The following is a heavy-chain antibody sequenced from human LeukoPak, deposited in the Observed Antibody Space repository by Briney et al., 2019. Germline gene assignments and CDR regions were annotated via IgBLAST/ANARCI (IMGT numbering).Heavy chain of an antibody. CDR1: GFTFSSYA. CDR3: ARITEYSGYDFDY. J-gene: IGHJ4*02. D-gene: IGHD5-12*01. Sequence: GGSLRLSCAASGFTFSSYAMHWVRQAPGKGLEWVAVISYDGSNKYYADSVKGRFTISRDNSKNTLYLQMNSLRAEDTAVYYCARITEYSGYDFDYWGQGTLVTVSS. CDR2: ISYDGSNK. V-gene: IGHV3-30*04.